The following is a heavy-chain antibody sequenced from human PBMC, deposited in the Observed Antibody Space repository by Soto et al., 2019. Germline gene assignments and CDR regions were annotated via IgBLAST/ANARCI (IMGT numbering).Heavy chain of an antibody. V-gene: IGHV4-39*01. D-gene: IGHD1-1*01. Sequence: PSETLSLTCTVSGGSIGSSNYYWGWIRQPPWKGLEYIGSICYSGSTYYNPSLKSRVTISVDTSKNQFSLNVSSVTAADTAVYYCARRPGIKPSSNIGAWFDPWGQGTLVTVSS. CDR2: ICYSGST. CDR1: GGSIGSSNYY. J-gene: IGHJ5*02. CDR3: ARRPGIKPSSNIGAWFDP.